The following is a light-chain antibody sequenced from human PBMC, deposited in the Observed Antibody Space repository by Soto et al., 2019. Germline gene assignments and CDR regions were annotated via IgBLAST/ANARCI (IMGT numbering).Light chain of an antibody. CDR1: NIGHRS. J-gene: IGLJ7*01. CDR2: DDR. CDR3: QVWDTASNVVI. V-gene: IGLV3-21*02. Sequence: SYELTQSPSVSVAPGQTATITCGGNNIGHRSVRWFQQKPGQAPVLVVYDDRVRPSGIPERFSGGNAGDTATLTVNRVEDGDEADYYCQVWDTASNVVIFGGGTQLTVL.